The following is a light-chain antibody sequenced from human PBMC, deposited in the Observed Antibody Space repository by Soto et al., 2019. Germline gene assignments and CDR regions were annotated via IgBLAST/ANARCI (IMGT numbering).Light chain of an antibody. CDR1: QSVSSSY. CDR3: QQYNNWPGT. CDR2: GAS. Sequence: EIVLTQSPGTLSLSPGVRATLSCGASQSVSSSYLAWYQQKPGQAPRLLIYGASSRATGIPDRFSGSGSGTEFTLTISSLQSEDFAVYYCQQYNNWPGTFGQGPKVDIK. J-gene: IGKJ1*01. V-gene: IGKV3-20*01.